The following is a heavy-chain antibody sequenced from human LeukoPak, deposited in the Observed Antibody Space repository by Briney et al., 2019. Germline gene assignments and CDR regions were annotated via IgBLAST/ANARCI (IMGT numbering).Heavy chain of an antibody. CDR3: ARGSPKLDS. CDR2: ISHSGTN. J-gene: IGHJ5*01. CDR1: GGTFSGYN. Sequence: PSETLSLTCAVYGGTFSGYNWNWIRQPPGKGLEWVGEISHSGTNNYNSALKRRVTMSVDTSKNQVSLKLSSVPAADTAVYYCARGSPKLDSWGRGTLVIVSS. V-gene: IGHV4-34*01.